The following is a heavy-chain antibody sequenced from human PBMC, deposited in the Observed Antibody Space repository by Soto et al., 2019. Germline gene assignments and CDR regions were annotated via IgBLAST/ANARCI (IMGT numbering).Heavy chain of an antibody. J-gene: IGHJ4*02. Sequence: EVQLVESGGGLVQPGGSLRVSCAASGFTFSSYWMHWVRQAPGKGLVWVSRINSDGSSTSYASSVKGRFTISRDNAKNTLYLQMTSLRAEDTAIYYCARRGAVAGLHYWGQGTLVTVSS. CDR3: ARRGAVAGLHY. V-gene: IGHV3-74*01. D-gene: IGHD6-19*01. CDR1: GFTFSSYW. CDR2: INSDGSST.